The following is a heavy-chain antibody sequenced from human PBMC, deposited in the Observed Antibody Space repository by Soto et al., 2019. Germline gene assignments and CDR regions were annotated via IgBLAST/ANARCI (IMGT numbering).Heavy chain of an antibody. V-gene: IGHV4-61*08. D-gene: IGHD3-10*01. Sequence: SETLSLTCTVSGGSISSGGYYWSWIRQHPGKDLDWIGYIYYSGSTNYNPSLKSRVTMSVDTSKNQFSLKLTSVTAADTAVYYCATWGDNYGSGTSYGYYSMDVWGKGTPVTVSS. CDR2: IYYSGST. CDR3: ATWGDNYGSGTSYGYYSMDV. CDR1: GGSISSGGYY. J-gene: IGHJ6*03.